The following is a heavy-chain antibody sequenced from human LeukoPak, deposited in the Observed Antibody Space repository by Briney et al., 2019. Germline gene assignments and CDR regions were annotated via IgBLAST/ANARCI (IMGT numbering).Heavy chain of an antibody. CDR2: IYTSGST. D-gene: IGHD6-13*01. V-gene: IGHV4-4*07. CDR3: ARDPRGAGTASGYFDY. J-gene: IGHJ4*02. CDR1: GGSISSYY. Sequence: SETLSLTCTVSGGSISSYYWSWIRQPAGKGLEWIGRIYTSGSTNYNPSLKSRVTMSVDTSKNQFSLKLSSVTAADTAVYYCARDPRGAGTASGYFDYWGQGTLVTAPS.